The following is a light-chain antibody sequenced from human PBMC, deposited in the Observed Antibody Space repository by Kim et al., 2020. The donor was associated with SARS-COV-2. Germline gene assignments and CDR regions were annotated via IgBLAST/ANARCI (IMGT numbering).Light chain of an antibody. V-gene: IGKV3-11*01. J-gene: IGKJ1*01. Sequence: EIVLTQSPATLSLSPGERATLSCRASQSVSSYLAWYQQKPGQAPRLLIYDASNRATGIPARFSGSRSGTDFTLTISSLEPEDFAVYYCQQRSNGGAFGQGTKVDIK. CDR3: QQRSNGGA. CDR1: QSVSSY. CDR2: DAS.